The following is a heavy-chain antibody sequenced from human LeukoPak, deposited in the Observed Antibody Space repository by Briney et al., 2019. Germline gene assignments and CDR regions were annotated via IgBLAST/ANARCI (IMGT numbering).Heavy chain of an antibody. CDR2: IIPIFGTA. D-gene: IGHD3-10*01. J-gene: IGHJ6*03. V-gene: IGHV1-69*05. Sequence: GASVKVSCKASGGTFSSYAISWVRQAPGQGLEWMGGIIPIFGTANYAQKFQGRVTITTDESTSTAYMELSSLRSEDTAVYYCARAPGGAYYYGSGSLPPLSYYYYMDVWGKGTTVTVSS. CDR3: ARAPGGAYYYGSGSLPPLSYYYYMDV. CDR1: GGTFSSYA.